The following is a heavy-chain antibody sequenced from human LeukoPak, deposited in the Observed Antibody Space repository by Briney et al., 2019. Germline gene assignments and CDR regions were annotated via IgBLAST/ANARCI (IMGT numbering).Heavy chain of an antibody. CDR3: ARVYQSAEYYFDY. D-gene: IGHD2-2*01. J-gene: IGHJ4*02. V-gene: IGHV4-59*07. CDR2: IYYTGST. Sequence: ADTLSLTCTVSGGSIDSDCWSWIRQPPGKGREWIVYIYYTGSTEYHPSLKSRVTISLDTSKNQLSLKLPSVTAADTAVYYCARVYQSAEYYFDYWGQGNLVSVSS. CDR1: GGSIDSDC.